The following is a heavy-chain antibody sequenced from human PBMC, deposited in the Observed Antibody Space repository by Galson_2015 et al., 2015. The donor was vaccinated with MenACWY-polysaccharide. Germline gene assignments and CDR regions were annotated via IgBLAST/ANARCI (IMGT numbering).Heavy chain of an antibody. CDR3: VAELYQAPFGWFDP. CDR2: MHTSGRS. D-gene: IGHD3-16*01. CDR1: GDSISSQNW. J-gene: IGHJ5*02. V-gene: IGHV4-4*02. Sequence: TLSLTCTVSGDSISSQNWWNWVRQSPGKGLEWIGYMHTSGRSNYNPSLKSRVTISVDTSKKEFSLKLSSVTAADTAVYYCVAELYQAPFGWFDPWGQGTQVIVSS.